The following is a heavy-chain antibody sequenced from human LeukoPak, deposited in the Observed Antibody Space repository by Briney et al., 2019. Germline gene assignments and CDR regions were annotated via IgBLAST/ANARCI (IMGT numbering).Heavy chain of an antibody. CDR3: ARERVVVAASYYYGMDV. CDR2: ISSSGNTI. Sequence: GGSLRLSCAASGFTFSDYYMSWIRQAPGKGLEWVSYISSSGNTIYDADSVKGRFTISRDNAKNSLYLQMNSLRAEDTAVYYCARERVVVAASYYYGMDVWGQGTTVTVSS. J-gene: IGHJ6*02. CDR1: GFTFSDYY. V-gene: IGHV3-11*01. D-gene: IGHD2-15*01.